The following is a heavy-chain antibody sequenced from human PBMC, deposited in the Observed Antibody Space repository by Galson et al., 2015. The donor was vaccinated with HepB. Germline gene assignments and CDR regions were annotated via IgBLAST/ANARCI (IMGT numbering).Heavy chain of an antibody. Sequence: SLRLSCAASGFTVSRNYMSWVRQAPGKGLEWVSVIYSGGSTYYADSVKGRFTISRDNSKNTLYLQMNSLRAEDTAVYYCARVVYSRFLHYYYYMDVWGKGTTVTVSS. D-gene: IGHD4-11*01. J-gene: IGHJ6*03. CDR3: ARVVYSRFLHYYYYMDV. V-gene: IGHV3-66*01. CDR1: GFTVSRNY. CDR2: IYSGGST.